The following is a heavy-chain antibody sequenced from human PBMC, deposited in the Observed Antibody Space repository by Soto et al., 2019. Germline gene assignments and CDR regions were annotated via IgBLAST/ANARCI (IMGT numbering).Heavy chain of an antibody. CDR2: ISGSGDNT. CDR1: GFTFRNYG. CDR3: AFKGTANSFY. D-gene: IGHD2-21*02. Sequence: EVQLLESGGGLVQPGGSLRLSCAASGFTFRNYGMSWVRQAPGKGLEWVSVISGSGDNTYYADSVKGRFTISRDNSESTLVLQMNSLRGEDTAGYYCAFKGTANSFYGGQGTLVIVSS. J-gene: IGHJ4*02. V-gene: IGHV3-23*01.